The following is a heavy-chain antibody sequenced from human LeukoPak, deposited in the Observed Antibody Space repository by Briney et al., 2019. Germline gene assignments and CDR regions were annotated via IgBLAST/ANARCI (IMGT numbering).Heavy chain of an antibody. J-gene: IGHJ6*02. CDR2: IIPILGIA. Sequence: ASVKVSCKASGGTFSSYAISWVRQAPGQGLEWMGRIIPILGIANYAQKFQGRVTITADKSTSTAYMELSSLRSEDTAVYYCARNLAYCGGDCYPPGGQYYYYYGMDVWGQGTTVTVSS. D-gene: IGHD2-21*02. CDR3: ARNLAYCGGDCYPPGGQYYYYYGMDV. CDR1: GGTFSSYA. V-gene: IGHV1-69*04.